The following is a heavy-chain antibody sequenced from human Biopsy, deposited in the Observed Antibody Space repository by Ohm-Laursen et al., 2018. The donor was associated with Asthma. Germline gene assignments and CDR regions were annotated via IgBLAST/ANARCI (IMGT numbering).Heavy chain of an antibody. CDR2: IYHLGKA. CDR1: GGSISVSNW. J-gene: IGHJ4*02. D-gene: IGHD3-22*01. CDR3: ARRWRSYDSSNYYLDQ. V-gene: IGHV4-4*01. Sequence: PGTLSLTCDVSGGSISVSNWWSWVRQPPGRGLEWIGQIYHLGKAIYNPSLKSRITMSEDKSKNQLSLKMTSVTAADTAVYFCARRWRSYDSSNYYLDQWGQGTLVTVSS.